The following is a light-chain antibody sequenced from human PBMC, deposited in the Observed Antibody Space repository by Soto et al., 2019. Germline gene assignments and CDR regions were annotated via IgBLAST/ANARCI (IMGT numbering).Light chain of an antibody. Sequence: AIPVTQSPSSLSASVGDRVTITCRASQDIRNELSWYQQKPGKAPKFLIFAASNLQSGVPSRFSGSGSGTDFTLTISSLQPEDFANYFCLQDDDYPFTFGGGTKVEIK. CDR3: LQDDDYPFT. V-gene: IGKV1-6*01. CDR1: QDIRNE. CDR2: AAS. J-gene: IGKJ4*01.